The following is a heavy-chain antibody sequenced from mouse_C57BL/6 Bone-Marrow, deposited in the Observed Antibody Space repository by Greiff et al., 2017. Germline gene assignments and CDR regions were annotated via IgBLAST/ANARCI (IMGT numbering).Heavy chain of an antibody. V-gene: IGHV1-74*01. Sequence: QVQLKQPGAELVKPGASVKVSCKASGYTFTSYWMHWVKQRPGQGLEWIGRIHPSDSDTNYNQKFKGKATLTVDKSSSTASMQLSSLTSEDSAVDYCAIDGYDCGPEAYWCQGTLVTVSA. D-gene: IGHD2-4*01. J-gene: IGHJ3*01. CDR3: AIDGYDCGPEAY. CDR2: IHPSDSDT. CDR1: GYTFTSYW.